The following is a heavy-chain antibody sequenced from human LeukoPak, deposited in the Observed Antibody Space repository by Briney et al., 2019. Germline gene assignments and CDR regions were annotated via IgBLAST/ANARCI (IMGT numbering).Heavy chain of an antibody. D-gene: IGHD3-22*01. Sequence: SVKVSCKASGGTFSSYAISWVRQAPGQGLEWMGRIIPIFGTANYAQKFQGRVTITADKSTSTAYMELSSLRSEDTAVYYCARDLDYYDSSGYAAFDIWGQGTMVTVSS. CDR1: GGTFSSYA. V-gene: IGHV1-69*06. CDR3: ARDLDYYDSSGYAAFDI. J-gene: IGHJ3*02. CDR2: IIPIFGTA.